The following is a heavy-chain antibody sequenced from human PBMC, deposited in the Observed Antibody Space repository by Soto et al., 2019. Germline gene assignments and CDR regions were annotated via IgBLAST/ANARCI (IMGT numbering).Heavy chain of an antibody. V-gene: IGHV3-30*18. CDR2: ISYDGSNK. CDR1: GFTFRSYG. CDR3: AKELLVSVFDY. J-gene: IGHJ4*02. Sequence: GGSLRLSCAASGFTFRSYGMHWVRQAPGKGLEWVAVISYDGSNKYYVDSVKGRFTISRDNSKNTLYLQMNSLRAEDTAVYYCAKELLVSVFDYWGQGTLVTVSS.